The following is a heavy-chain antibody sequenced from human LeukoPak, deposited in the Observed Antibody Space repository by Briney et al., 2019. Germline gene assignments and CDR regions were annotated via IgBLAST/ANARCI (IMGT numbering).Heavy chain of an antibody. D-gene: IGHD7-27*01. CDR2: IKSKTDGGTT. Sequence: PGGSLRLSCAASGFTFSNAWMSWVRQAPGKGLEWVGRIKSKTDGGTTDYAAPVKGRFTISRDDSKNTLYLQMNSLKTEDTAVYFCAGRAELGRGFDYWGQGTLVTVSS. CDR3: AGRAELGRGFDY. CDR1: GFTFSNAW. J-gene: IGHJ4*02. V-gene: IGHV3-15*01.